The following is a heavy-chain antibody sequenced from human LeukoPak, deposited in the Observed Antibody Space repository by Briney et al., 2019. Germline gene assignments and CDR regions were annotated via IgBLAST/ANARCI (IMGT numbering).Heavy chain of an antibody. D-gene: IGHD5-18*01. Sequence: PGGSLRLSCAASGFTFSSYSMNWVRQAPGKGLEWVSSISSSSSYIYYADSVKGRFTVSRDNAKNSLYLQMNSLRAEDTAVYYCARDGPDTAMATRWGQGTLVTVSS. CDR3: ARDGPDTAMATR. CDR2: ISSSSSYI. CDR1: GFTFSSYS. J-gene: IGHJ4*02. V-gene: IGHV3-21*01.